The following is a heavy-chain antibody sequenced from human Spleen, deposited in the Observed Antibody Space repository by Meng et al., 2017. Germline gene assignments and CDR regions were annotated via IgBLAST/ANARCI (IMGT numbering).Heavy chain of an antibody. CDR3: ARLMSTVTPFDY. CDR1: GYSFTSYW. D-gene: IGHD4-17*01. J-gene: IGHJ4*02. Sequence: KVSCKGSGYSFTSYWIGWVRQMPGKGLEWMGVIYIGDSSTKYSPSFQGQVTISADKSIDTAYLQWSSLKASDSAMYYCARLMSTVTPFDYWGQGTLVTVSS. CDR2: IYIGDSST. V-gene: IGHV5-51*01.